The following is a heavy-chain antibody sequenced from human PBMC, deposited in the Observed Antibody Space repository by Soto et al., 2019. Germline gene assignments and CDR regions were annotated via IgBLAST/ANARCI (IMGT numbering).Heavy chain of an antibody. CDR3: ARALNGKGVEY. D-gene: IGHD3-16*01. Sequence: QVQLVQSGAEVKKPGASVKVSCKASGYTFTSYDINWVRQATGQGLEWMGRMNPNSGNTGYAQKFQGRVTMPMKTAITTAYRELSSLRSEDTAVYYCARALNGKGVEYWGQGTLVTVSS. V-gene: IGHV1-8*01. CDR2: MNPNSGNT. CDR1: GYTFTSYD. J-gene: IGHJ4*02.